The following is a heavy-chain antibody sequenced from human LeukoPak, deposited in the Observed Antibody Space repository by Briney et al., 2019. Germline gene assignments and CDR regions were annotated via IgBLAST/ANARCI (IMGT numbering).Heavy chain of an antibody. J-gene: IGHJ6*03. Sequence: SETLSLTCTVSGGSISSSSYYWGWIRQPPGKGLEWIGSIYYSGSTYYNPSLESRVTISVDTSKNQISLKLSSVTAADTAIYYCARAPERWYSYGSYTYYYMDVWGKGTTVTVSS. CDR1: GGSISSSSYY. V-gene: IGHV4-39*07. D-gene: IGHD5-18*01. CDR2: IYYSGST. CDR3: ARAPERWYSYGSYTYYYMDV.